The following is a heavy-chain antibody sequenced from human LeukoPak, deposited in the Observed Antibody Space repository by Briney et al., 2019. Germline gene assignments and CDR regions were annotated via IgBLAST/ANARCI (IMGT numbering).Heavy chain of an antibody. D-gene: IGHD3-10*01. J-gene: IGHJ6*03. V-gene: IGHV3-48*01. Sequence: GGSLRLSCAASGSTFDNYRMNWVRQAPGKGLEWISDISRDSSTVHYADSVKGRFTISRDNAKNSLYLQMSSLRAEDTAVYYCARRLGFFFYMDVWGKGTTVTVSS. CDR2: ISRDSSTV. CDR3: ARRLGFFFYMDV. CDR1: GSTFDNYR.